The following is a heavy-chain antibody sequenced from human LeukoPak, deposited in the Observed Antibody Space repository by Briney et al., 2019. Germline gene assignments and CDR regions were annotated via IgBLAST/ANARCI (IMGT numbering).Heavy chain of an antibody. CDR1: GGSFSGYY. V-gene: IGHV4-34*01. CDR2: INHSGST. Sequence: PSETLSLTCAVYGGSFSGYYWSWIRQPPGKGLEWIGEINHSGSTNYNPSLKSRVTILVDTSKNQFSLKLSSVTAADTAVYYCARVRGLITMVRGVIIRSWFDPWGQGTLVTVSS. J-gene: IGHJ5*02. D-gene: IGHD3-10*01. CDR3: ARVRGLITMVRGVIIRSWFDP.